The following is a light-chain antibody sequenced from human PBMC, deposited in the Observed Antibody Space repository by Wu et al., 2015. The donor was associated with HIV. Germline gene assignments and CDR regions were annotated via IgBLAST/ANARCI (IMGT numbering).Light chain of an antibody. Sequence: DIQMTQSPSTLSASVGDRVTITCRASQSISSWLAWYQQKPGKAPKLLIYKASTLESGVPSRFSGSGSGTEFTLTISSLQPDDYATYYCQQYNSYPFTFGPGTKVD. CDR3: QQYNSYPFT. V-gene: IGKV1-5*03. CDR1: QSISSW. J-gene: IGKJ3*01. CDR2: KAS.